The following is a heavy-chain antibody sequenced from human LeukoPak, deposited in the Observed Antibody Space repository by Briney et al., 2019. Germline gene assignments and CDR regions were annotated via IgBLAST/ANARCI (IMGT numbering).Heavy chain of an antibody. CDR3: ARGQWLADYYYYGMDV. J-gene: IGHJ6*02. V-gene: IGHV4-31*03. CDR2: IYYSGST. CDR1: GGSISSGGYY. D-gene: IGHD6-19*01. Sequence: SETLSLTCTVSGGSISSGGYYWSWIRQHPGKGLEWIGYIYYSGSTYYNPSLKSRVTISVDTSKNQFSLKLSSVTAADTAVYYCARGQWLADYYYYGMDVWGQGTTVTVSS.